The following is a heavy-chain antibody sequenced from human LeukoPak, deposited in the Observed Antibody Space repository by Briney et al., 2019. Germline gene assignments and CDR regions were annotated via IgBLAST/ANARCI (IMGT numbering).Heavy chain of an antibody. D-gene: IGHD2-2*01. CDR3: ARPRGGYCSSTSCYYYYGMDV. CDR2: ISNSGSTI. J-gene: IGHJ6*02. Sequence: PGGSLRLSCAASGFTFSSYEMNWVRQAPGKGLEWVSYISNSGSTIYYADSVKGRFTISRDNAKNSLYLQMNSLRAEDTAFYYCARPRGGYCSSTSCYYYYGMDVWGQGTTVTVSS. CDR1: GFTFSSYE. V-gene: IGHV3-48*03.